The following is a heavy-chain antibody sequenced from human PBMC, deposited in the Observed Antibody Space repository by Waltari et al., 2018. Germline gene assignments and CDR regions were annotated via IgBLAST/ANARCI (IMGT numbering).Heavy chain of an antibody. J-gene: IGHJ4*02. D-gene: IGHD2-2*01. CDR1: GFPFSSYA. Sequence: EVQLVESGGGLVQPGGSLRLSCAASGFPFSSYAMSWVRQDHGKGLEWVSAISGSGGSTYYADSVKGRFTISRDNSKNTLYLQMNSLRAEDTAVYYCAKDDCSSTSCSDYFDYWGQGTLVTVSS. CDR2: ISGSGGST. V-gene: IGHV3-23*04. CDR3: AKDDCSSTSCSDYFDY.